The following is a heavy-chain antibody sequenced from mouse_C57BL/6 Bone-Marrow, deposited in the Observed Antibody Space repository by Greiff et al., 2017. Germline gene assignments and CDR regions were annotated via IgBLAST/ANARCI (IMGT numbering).Heavy chain of an antibody. V-gene: IGHV1-50*01. D-gene: IGHD1-1*01. CDR2: IDPSDSYT. CDR3: ARDGSPFFDY. Sequence: QVQLQQPGAELVKPGASVKLSCKASGYTFTSYWMQWVKQRPGQGLEWIGEIDPSDSYTNYNQKFKGQATLTVDTSSSTAYMQLSSLTSEDSAVYYCARDGSPFFDYWGKGTTLTVSS. CDR1: GYTFTSYW. J-gene: IGHJ2*01.